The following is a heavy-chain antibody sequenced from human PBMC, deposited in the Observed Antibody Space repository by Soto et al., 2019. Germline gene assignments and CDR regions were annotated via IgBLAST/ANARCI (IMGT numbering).Heavy chain of an antibody. CDR2: ISGSGGST. V-gene: IGHV3-23*01. J-gene: IGHJ6*02. Sequence: GGSLRLSCAASGFTFSSYAMSWVRQAPGKGLEWVSAISGSGGSTYYADSVKGRFTISRDNSKNTLYLQMNSLRAEDTAVYNWAKDFHLLWFGELWLPYYYGMDVWGQGTTVTVSS. D-gene: IGHD3-10*01. CDR1: GFTFSSYA. CDR3: AKDFHLLWFGELWLPYYYGMDV.